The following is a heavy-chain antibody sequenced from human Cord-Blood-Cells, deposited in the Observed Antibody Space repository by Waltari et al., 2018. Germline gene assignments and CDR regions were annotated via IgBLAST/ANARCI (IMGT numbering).Heavy chain of an antibody. J-gene: IGHJ5*02. CDR3: ARVRSSGWYVRFNWFDP. V-gene: IGHV1-8*03. D-gene: IGHD6-19*01. Sequence: QVQLVQSGAEVKKPGASVKVSCKASGYTFTSYDINWVRQATGQGLEWMGWMNPNSGNTGYAQKFQGRVTITRNTSISTAYMELSSRRSEDTAVYYCARVRSSGWYVRFNWFDPWGQGTLVTVSS. CDR1: GYTFTSYD. CDR2: MNPNSGNT.